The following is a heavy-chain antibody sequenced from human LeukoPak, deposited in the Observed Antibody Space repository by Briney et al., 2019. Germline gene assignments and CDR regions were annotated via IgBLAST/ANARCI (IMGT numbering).Heavy chain of an antibody. CDR3: ARDPRGIFGVHAFDI. CDR1: GDSITYFY. Sequence: PSETLSLTCSVSGDSITYFYWSWIRQAAGKGLEWIGRISSSGSTDYNASLKSRVTMSVDTSKNQLSLKVISVTAADTAVYYCARDPRGIFGVHAFDIWGQGTMVTVSS. CDR2: ISSSGST. J-gene: IGHJ3*02. D-gene: IGHD3-3*01. V-gene: IGHV4-4*07.